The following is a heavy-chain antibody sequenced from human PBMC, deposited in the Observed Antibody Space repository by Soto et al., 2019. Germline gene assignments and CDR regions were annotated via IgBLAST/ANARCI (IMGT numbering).Heavy chain of an antibody. V-gene: IGHV3-66*01. D-gene: IGHD2-21*02. CDR2: IYSGGST. J-gene: IGHJ3*02. CDR3: ARGPSIVVVTAIQGGLAFDI. Sequence: SLRLSCAASGFTFSNYMSWVRQAPGKGLEWVSVIYSGGSTYYADSVKGRFTISRDNSKNTLYLQMNSLRAEDTAVYYCARGPSIVVVTAIQGGLAFDIWGQGTMVTVSS. CDR1: GFTFSNY.